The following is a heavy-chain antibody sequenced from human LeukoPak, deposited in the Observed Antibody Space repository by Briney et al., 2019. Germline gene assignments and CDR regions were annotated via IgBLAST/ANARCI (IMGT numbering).Heavy chain of an antibody. CDR1: GYSFTSYW. CDR2: IYPGDSDT. Sequence: GESLRISCKGSGYSFTSYWIGWVRQMPGKGLEWMGIIYPGDSDTRYSPSFQGQVTISADKSISTAFLQWSSLKASDTAMYYCARQYRYCSSTSCYAPDYWGQGTLVTVSP. D-gene: IGHD2-2*01. V-gene: IGHV5-51*01. CDR3: ARQYRYCSSTSCYAPDY. J-gene: IGHJ4*02.